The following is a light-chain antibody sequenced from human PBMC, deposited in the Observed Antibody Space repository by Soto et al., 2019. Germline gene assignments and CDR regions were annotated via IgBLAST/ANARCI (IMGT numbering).Light chain of an antibody. CDR3: QQFNSYPWT. J-gene: IGKJ1*01. CDR2: KAS. CDR1: QSIGSW. V-gene: IGKV1-5*03. Sequence: DIPMTQSPSTLSASVGDRVTITCRASQSIGSWLAWYQQKPGKAPNLLIYKASSLESGVLSRFSGSGSGTEFTVTISSLQPEDFATYYCQQFNSYPWTFGQGTKVEIK.